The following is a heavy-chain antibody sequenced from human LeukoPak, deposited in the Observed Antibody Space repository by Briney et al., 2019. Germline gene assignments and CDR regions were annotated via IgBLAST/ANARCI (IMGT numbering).Heavy chain of an antibody. CDR2: TIPIFGTA. CDR1: GGTFSSYA. Sequence: ASVKVSCKASGGTFSSYAISWVRQAPGQGLEWMGGTIPIFGTANYAQKFQGRVTITTDESTSTAYMELSSLRSEDTAVYYCARDSSSSNRYYYYYMDVWGKGTTVTVSS. V-gene: IGHV1-69*05. J-gene: IGHJ6*03. CDR3: ARDSSSSNRYYYYYMDV. D-gene: IGHD6-6*01.